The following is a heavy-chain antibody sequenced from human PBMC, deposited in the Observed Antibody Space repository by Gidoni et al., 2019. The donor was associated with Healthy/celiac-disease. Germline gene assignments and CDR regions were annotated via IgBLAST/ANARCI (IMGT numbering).Heavy chain of an antibody. Sequence: QVQLVESGGGVVQPGRSLRLSCAASGVTFSSYGMHWVRQAPGKGLEWVAVISYDGSNQYSADSVKGRFTISRDNSKNTLYLQMNSLRAEDTAVYYCAKVPRYSSGWTIDYWGQGTLVTVSS. V-gene: IGHV3-30*18. CDR1: GVTFSSYG. CDR3: AKVPRYSSGWTIDY. D-gene: IGHD6-19*01. J-gene: IGHJ4*02. CDR2: ISYDGSNQ.